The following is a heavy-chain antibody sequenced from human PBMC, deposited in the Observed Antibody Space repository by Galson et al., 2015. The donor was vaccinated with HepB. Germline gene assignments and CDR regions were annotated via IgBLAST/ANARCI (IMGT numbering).Heavy chain of an antibody. CDR1: GGSISSGDYY. CDR2: IYYSGTT. V-gene: IGHV4-30-4*08. Sequence: TLSLTCTVSGGSISSGDYYWSWIRQPPGKGLEWIGRIYYSGTTYYNPSLKSRLSISLDTSKNQFSLKLRSVTAADTAVYYCARDRRGGPGLFDYWGQGTLVTVSS. CDR3: ARDRRGGPGLFDY. D-gene: IGHD2-15*01. J-gene: IGHJ4*02.